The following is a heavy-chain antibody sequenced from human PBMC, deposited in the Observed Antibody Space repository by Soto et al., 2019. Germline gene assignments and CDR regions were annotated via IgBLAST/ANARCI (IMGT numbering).Heavy chain of an antibody. CDR2: ISGSGAGT. D-gene: IGHD2-2*01. CDR1: GFTFSSYT. Sequence: EVQLLGSGGGLVQPGGSLRLSCAASGFTFSSYTMSWVRQAPGKGLEWVSAISGSGAGTYYADSAKGRFIISRDNSKNTLYLQMSTLRAEDTAVYYCAKATSGQMPRGDYFDYWGQGTLVTVSS. CDR3: AKATSGQMPRGDYFDY. V-gene: IGHV3-23*01. J-gene: IGHJ4*02.